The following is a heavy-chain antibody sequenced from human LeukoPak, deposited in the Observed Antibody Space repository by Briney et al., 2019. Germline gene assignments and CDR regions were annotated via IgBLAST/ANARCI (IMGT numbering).Heavy chain of an antibody. CDR2: ISYIGST. Sequence: SETLSLTCTVSGGSISSYYWSWIRQPPGKGLEWIGYISYIGSTNYNPSLKSRVTISVDTSKNQFSLNLNSVTAADTAVYYCARGRVYSSGWYWDYWGQGTLVTVSS. J-gene: IGHJ4*02. V-gene: IGHV4-59*01. D-gene: IGHD6-19*01. CDR1: GGSISSYY. CDR3: ARGRVYSSGWYWDY.